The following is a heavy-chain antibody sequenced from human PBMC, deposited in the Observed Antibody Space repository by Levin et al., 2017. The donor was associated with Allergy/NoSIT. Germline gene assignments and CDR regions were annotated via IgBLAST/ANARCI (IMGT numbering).Heavy chain of an antibody. D-gene: IGHD3-10*01. V-gene: IGHV3-20*04. J-gene: IGHJ4*02. CDR3: ARVSGTPRGSSDY. CDR1: GFTFEDHG. Sequence: ETLSLTCAASGFTFEDHGMSWVRQAPGKGLEWVSTINWNGGSTGYADSVKGRFTISRDNAKNSLYLQMNSLRAEDTALYYCARVSGTPRGSSDYWGQGTLVTVSS. CDR2: INWNGGST.